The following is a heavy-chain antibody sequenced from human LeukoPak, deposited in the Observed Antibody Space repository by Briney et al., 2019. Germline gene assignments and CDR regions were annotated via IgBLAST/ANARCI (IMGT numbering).Heavy chain of an antibody. CDR2: MNPNSGNT. D-gene: IGHD5-12*01. V-gene: IGHV1-8*01. J-gene: IGHJ6*03. Sequence: SVKVSCKASGYTFTSYDINWVRQATGQGLEWMGWMNPNSGNTGYTQKFQGRVTMTRNTSISTAYMELSSLRSADTAVYYCARGIRLRGSTGRYYYYMDVWGKGTTVTVSS. CDR1: GYTFTSYD. CDR3: ARGIRLRGSTGRYYYYMDV.